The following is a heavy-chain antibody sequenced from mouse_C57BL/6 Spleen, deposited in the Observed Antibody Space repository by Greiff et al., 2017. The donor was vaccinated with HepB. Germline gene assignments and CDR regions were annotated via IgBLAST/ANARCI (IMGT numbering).Heavy chain of an antibody. J-gene: IGHJ2*01. CDR1: GYTFTDYN. CDR3: ARRGLYYYGSSHFDY. Sequence: EVQLQQSGPELVKPGASVKIPCKASGYTFTDYNMDWVKQSHGKSLEWIGDINPNNGGTIYNQKFKGKATLTVDKSSSTAYMELRSLTSEDTAVYYCARRGLYYYGSSHFDYWGQGTTLTVSS. V-gene: IGHV1-18*01. D-gene: IGHD1-1*01. CDR2: INPNNGGT.